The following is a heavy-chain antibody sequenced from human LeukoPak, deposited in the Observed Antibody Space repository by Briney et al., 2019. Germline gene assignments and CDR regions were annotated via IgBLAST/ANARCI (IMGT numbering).Heavy chain of an antibody. V-gene: IGHV4-59*01. Sequence: SETLSLTCTVSGGSISSYYWSWIRQPPGKGLEWIGYIYYSGSTNYNPSLKSRVTISGDTSKNQFSLKLSSVTAADTAVYYCARVGIVDRFAADVWGQGTTVTVSS. CDR3: ARVGIVDRFAADV. CDR1: GGSISSYY. D-gene: IGHD2-15*01. J-gene: IGHJ6*02. CDR2: IYYSGST.